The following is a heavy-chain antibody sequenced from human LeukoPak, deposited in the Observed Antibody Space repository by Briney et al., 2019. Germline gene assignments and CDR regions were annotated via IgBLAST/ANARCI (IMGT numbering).Heavy chain of an antibody. D-gene: IGHD3-3*01. Sequence: GGSLRLSCEASGVTFSSYVMSWVRQAPGKGPEWVSGISGSGGSTYYADSVKGRFTISRDNSKNTLYLQMNSLRAEDTAVYYCAKSSAVTIFGVVITGPLDYWGQGTLVTVSS. J-gene: IGHJ4*02. CDR1: GVTFSSYV. V-gene: IGHV3-23*01. CDR3: AKSSAVTIFGVVITGPLDY. CDR2: ISGSGGST.